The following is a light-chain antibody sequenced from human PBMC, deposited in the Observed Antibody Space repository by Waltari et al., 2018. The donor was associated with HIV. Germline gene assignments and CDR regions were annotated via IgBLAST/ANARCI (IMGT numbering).Light chain of an antibody. CDR3: NSRDSSGNRLVV. CDR1: SLRTYY. CDR2: GKN. J-gene: IGLJ2*01. V-gene: IGLV3-19*01. Sequence: SSEVTQDPAVSVALGQTVRITCQGDSLRTYYPTWYQQKPGQAPVLVIYGKNNRPSGIPDRFSGSTSGNTASLTITGAQAEDEADYYCNSRDSSGNRLVVFGGGTKLTVL.